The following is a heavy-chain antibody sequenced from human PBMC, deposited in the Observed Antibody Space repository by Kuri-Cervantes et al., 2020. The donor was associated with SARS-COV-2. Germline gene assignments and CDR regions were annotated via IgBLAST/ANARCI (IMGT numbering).Heavy chain of an antibody. CDR2: INPDGSYT. CDR3: AKVEMASTGGFDY. V-gene: IGHV3-74*01. D-gene: IGHD5-24*01. J-gene: IGHJ4*02. CDR1: GFTFSGHW. Sequence: GESLKISCAASGFTFSGHWIHWVRQAPGKGLVWVSRINPDGSYTNNADSVKGRFTLSRDNSKNTLYLQMNSLRAEDTAVYYCAKVEMASTGGFDYWGQGTLVTVSS.